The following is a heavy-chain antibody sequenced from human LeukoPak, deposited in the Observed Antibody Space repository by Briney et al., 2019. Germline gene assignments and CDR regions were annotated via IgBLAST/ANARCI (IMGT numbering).Heavy chain of an antibody. V-gene: IGHV4-38-2*02. CDR1: GYSISSGYY. Sequence: SETLSLTCTVSGYSISSGYYWGWIRQPPGKGLEWIGSIYHSGSTNYNPSLKSRVTISVDTSKNQFSLKLSSVTAADTAVYYCAREPKVTIFGVARGGYWGQGTLVTVSS. CDR3: AREPKVTIFGVARGGY. D-gene: IGHD3-3*01. J-gene: IGHJ4*02. CDR2: IYHSGST.